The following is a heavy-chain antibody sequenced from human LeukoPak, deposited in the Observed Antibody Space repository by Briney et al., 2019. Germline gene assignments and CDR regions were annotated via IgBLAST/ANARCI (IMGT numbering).Heavy chain of an antibody. CDR3: ARFQLIEKNWFDP. Sequence: ASVKVSCKASGYTFISHGITWVRQAPGQGLEWMGWINPYSGNTKYPQNLQGRITLTTDTSTNTAYMALRSLRSDDTAVYYCARFQLIEKNWFDPWGQGTLVTVSS. CDR1: GYTFISHG. V-gene: IGHV1-18*01. D-gene: IGHD2-2*01. J-gene: IGHJ5*02. CDR2: INPYSGNT.